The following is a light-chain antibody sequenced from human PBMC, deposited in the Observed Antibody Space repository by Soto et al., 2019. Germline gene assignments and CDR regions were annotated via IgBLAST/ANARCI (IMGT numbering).Light chain of an antibody. CDR1: SGSVSTSHF. Sequence: QTVVTQEPSFSVSPGGTVTLTCGLSSGSVSTSHFPNWYQQTPGQPPRTLIYGTKTRSSGVPDRFSGSILGIRAALTIKGAQAYYESDYYCVLYVGSGIWVFGGGTKLTVL. J-gene: IGLJ3*02. V-gene: IGLV8-61*01. CDR3: VLYVGSGIWV. CDR2: GTK.